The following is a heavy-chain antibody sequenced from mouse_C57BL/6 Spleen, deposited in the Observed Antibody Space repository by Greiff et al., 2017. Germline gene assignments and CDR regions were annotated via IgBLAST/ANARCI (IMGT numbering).Heavy chain of an antibody. CDR2: IDPSDSYT. V-gene: IGHV1-69*01. J-gene: IGHJ1*03. D-gene: IGHD2-4*01. Sequence: VQLQQPGAELVMPGASVKLSCKASGYTFTSYWMHWVKQRPGQGLEWIGGIDPSDSYTNYNQKFKGKSTLTVDKSSSTAYMQLSSLTSEDSAVYYCARKGINWYFDVWGTGTTVTVSS. CDR3: ARKGINWYFDV. CDR1: GYTFTSYW.